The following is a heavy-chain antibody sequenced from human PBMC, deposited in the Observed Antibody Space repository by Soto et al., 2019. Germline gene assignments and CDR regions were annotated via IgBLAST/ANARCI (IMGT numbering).Heavy chain of an antibody. CDR1: GYTFTNYG. CDR3: TRDRLTLTTSLIFDF. CDR2: ISPYSGKT. D-gene: IGHD3-9*01. Sequence: QVQLVQSGAEAKKPGASVKVSCKASGYTFTNYGIAWVRQAPGQGLEWMGWISPYSGKTDYRQNLQGRVTMTADTSTTTAYMELRSLRSDDTAVYYCTRDRLTLTTSLIFDFWGQGTLVTVSS. J-gene: IGHJ4*02. V-gene: IGHV1-18*01.